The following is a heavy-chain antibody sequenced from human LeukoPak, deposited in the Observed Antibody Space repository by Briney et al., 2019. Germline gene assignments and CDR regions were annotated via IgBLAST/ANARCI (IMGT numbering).Heavy chain of an antibody. J-gene: IGHJ1*01. D-gene: IGHD3-16*01. CDR1: GFTLDDYA. CDR3: AKDLYTYSLQYFHH. Sequence: GRSLRLSCAASGFTLDDYAMHWVRQGPGKGLEWAAGITSKSGFIAYADSVKGRFTISRDNAKNSLYLQMNSLRPDDTALYYCAKDLYTYSLQYFHHWGQGTLVTVSS. V-gene: IGHV3-9*01. CDR2: ITSKSGFI.